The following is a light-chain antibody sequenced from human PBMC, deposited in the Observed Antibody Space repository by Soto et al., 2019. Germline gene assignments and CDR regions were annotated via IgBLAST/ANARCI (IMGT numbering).Light chain of an antibody. V-gene: IGLV2-11*01. CDR3: CSYAGSYTFVV. CDR1: RSDVGGYNY. J-gene: IGLJ2*01. Sequence: QSVLTQPRSVSGSPGQSVTISCTGPRSDVGGYNYVSWYQQHPGKAPNLMLYDASSRPSGVHDRFSGSKSGNTASLTISGLQDEDEADYYCCSYAGSYTFVVFGGGTKVTVL. CDR2: DAS.